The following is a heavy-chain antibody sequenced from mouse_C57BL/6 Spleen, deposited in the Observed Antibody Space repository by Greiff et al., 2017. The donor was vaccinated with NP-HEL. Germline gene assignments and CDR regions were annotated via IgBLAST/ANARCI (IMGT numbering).Heavy chain of an antibody. CDR2: INPNNGGT. V-gene: IGHV1-26*01. CDR3: ARWENWDAGYFDV. J-gene: IGHJ1*03. Sequence: EVQLQQSGPELVKPGASVKISCKASGYTFTDYYMNWVKQSHGKSLEWIGDINPNNGGTSYNQKFKGKATLTVDKSSSTAYMELRSLTSEDSAVYYCARWENWDAGYFDVWGTGTTVTVSS. CDR1: GYTFTDYY. D-gene: IGHD4-1*01.